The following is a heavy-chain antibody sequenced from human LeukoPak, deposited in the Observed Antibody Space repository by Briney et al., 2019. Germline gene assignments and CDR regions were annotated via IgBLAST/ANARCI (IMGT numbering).Heavy chain of an antibody. Sequence: PGGSLRLSCAASGFTFSSYAMSWVRQAPGKGLEWVSAISGSDGTTYYADFVKGRFTISRDNSKNTLYLQMNGLRAEDTAVYYCAKDSAKKYDDYWGQGTLVTVSS. CDR2: ISGSDGTT. CDR1: GFTFSSYA. J-gene: IGHJ4*02. CDR3: AKDSAKKYDDY. D-gene: IGHD2/OR15-2a*01. V-gene: IGHV3-23*01.